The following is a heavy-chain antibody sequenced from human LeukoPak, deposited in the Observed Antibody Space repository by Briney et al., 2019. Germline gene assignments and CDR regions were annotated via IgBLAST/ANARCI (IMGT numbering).Heavy chain of an antibody. J-gene: IGHJ4*02. CDR2: ISGSGGST. CDR3: AKESYQQWLVRLYYFDY. Sequence: GGSLRLSCAASGFAFSSYAMSWVRQAPGKGLEWVSTISGSGGSTYYADSVKGRFTISRDNSKNTLYLQMNSLRAEDTAVYYCAKESYQQWLVRLYYFDYWGQGTLVTVSS. V-gene: IGHV3-23*01. CDR1: GFAFSSYA. D-gene: IGHD6-19*01.